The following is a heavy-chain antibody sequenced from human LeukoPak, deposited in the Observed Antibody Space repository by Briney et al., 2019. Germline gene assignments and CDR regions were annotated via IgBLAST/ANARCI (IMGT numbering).Heavy chain of an antibody. D-gene: IGHD3-16*01. CDR2: ITSSGSST. CDR3: GEGGRDGDYFDY. V-gene: IGHV3-23*01. J-gene: IGHJ4*02. CDR1: GFTFSNYA. Sequence: QPGGSLRLSCAASGFTFSNYAMSWVRQAPGKGLEWVSAITSSGSSTYYADTVKGRFTISRDNSKNTLYLQMNSLRVEDTAIYYCGEGGRDGDYFDYWGQGTLVTVSS.